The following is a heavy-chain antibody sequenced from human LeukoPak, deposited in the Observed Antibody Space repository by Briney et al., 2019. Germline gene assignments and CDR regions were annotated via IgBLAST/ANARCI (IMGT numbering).Heavy chain of an antibody. V-gene: IGHV4-61*02. CDR1: GGSISSGSYY. CDR3: ASTYYDSSGYYPFDY. J-gene: IGHJ4*02. CDR2: IYTSGST. Sequence: SQALSLTCTVSGGSISSGSYYWGWIRQPAGKGLEWIGRIYTSGSTNYNPSLKSRVTISVDTSKNQFSLKLSSVTAADTAVYYCASTYYDSSGYYPFDYWGQGTLVTVSS. D-gene: IGHD3-22*01.